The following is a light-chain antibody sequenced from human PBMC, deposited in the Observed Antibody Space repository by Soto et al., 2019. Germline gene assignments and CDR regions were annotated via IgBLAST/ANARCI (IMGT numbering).Light chain of an antibody. J-gene: IGKJ1*01. V-gene: IGKV4-1*01. CDR1: QSVFSRFRNKNY. CDR2: WSS. Sequence: DIVMTQSPDSLTLSLGEMATINCKSSQSVFSRFRNKNYLGWFHQKPGQPPRLLIYWSSTRESGVSDRFSVSGSGTDFTLTINRLLDEDVAVYYCQQYSTAPTYPFGQGT. CDR3: QQYSTAPTYP.